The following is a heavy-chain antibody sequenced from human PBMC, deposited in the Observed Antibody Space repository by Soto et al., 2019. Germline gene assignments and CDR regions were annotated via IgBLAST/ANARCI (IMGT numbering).Heavy chain of an antibody. Sequence: PSETLSLTCAVYGGSFSGYYWSWIRQPPGKGLEWIGEINHSGSTNYNPSLKSRVTISVDTSKNQFSLKLSSVTAADTAVYYCARGYCSGGSCYQESAWFDPWGQGTLVTVSS. J-gene: IGHJ5*02. CDR1: GGSFSGYY. CDR3: ARGYCSGGSCYQESAWFDP. V-gene: IGHV4-34*01. CDR2: INHSGST. D-gene: IGHD2-15*01.